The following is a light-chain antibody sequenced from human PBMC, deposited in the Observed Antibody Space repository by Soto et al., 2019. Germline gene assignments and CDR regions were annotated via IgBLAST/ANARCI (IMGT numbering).Light chain of an antibody. CDR3: MQALQTPLT. CDR1: QSLLHSNGYNY. CDR2: LGS. J-gene: IGKJ2*01. V-gene: IGKV2-28*01. Sequence: DIVMTQSPLSLPVTPGEPASTSCRSSQSLLHSNGYNYLDWYLQKPGQSPQLLLYLGSNRASGVPDRFSGSGSGTYFTLTISRVEADDVGVYYGMQALQTPLTFGQGTKLEIK.